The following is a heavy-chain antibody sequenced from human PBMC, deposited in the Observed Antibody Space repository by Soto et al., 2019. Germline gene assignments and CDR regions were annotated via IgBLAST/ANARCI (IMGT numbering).Heavy chain of an antibody. CDR3: AREQFITIFGVVQNWFDP. J-gene: IGHJ5*02. CDR2: INAGNGNT. D-gene: IGHD3-3*01. CDR1: GYTFTSYA. Sequence: ASVKVSCKXSGYTFTSYAMHWVRQAPGQRLEWMGWINAGNGNTKYSQKFQGRVTITRDTSASTAYMELSSLRSEDTAVYYCAREQFITIFGVVQNWFDPWGQGTLVTVSS. V-gene: IGHV1-3*01.